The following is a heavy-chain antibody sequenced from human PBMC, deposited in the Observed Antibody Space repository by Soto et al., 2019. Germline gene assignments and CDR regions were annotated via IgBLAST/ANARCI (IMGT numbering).Heavy chain of an antibody. Sequence: SETLSLTCTVSGGSISSYYWSWIRQPPGKGLEWIGYIYYSGSTNYNPSLKSRVTISVDTSKNQFSLKLSSVTAADTAVYYCARSYSGYDYPEEDYYYYYMDVWGKGTTVTVSS. D-gene: IGHD5-12*01. CDR3: ARSYSGYDYPEEDYYYYYMDV. CDR2: IYYSGST. J-gene: IGHJ6*03. V-gene: IGHV4-59*08. CDR1: GGSISSYY.